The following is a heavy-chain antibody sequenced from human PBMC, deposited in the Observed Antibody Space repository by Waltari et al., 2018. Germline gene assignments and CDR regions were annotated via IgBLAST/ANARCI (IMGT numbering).Heavy chain of an antibody. Sequence: QVQLVQSGAEVKKPGASVKVSCKASGYTFTGYYMHWVRQAPGQGLEWMGWINPNSGGTNYAQKCQGRVTMTRDTSISTAYMELSRLRSDDTAVYYCARDPCLGGGSCYYYYGMDVWGQGTTVTVSS. CDR2: INPNSGGT. J-gene: IGHJ6*02. D-gene: IGHD2-15*01. V-gene: IGHV1-2*02. CDR3: ARDPCLGGGSCYYYYGMDV. CDR1: GYTFTGYY.